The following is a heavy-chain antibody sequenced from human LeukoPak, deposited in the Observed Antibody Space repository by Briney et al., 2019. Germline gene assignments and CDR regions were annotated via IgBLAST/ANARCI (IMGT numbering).Heavy chain of an antibody. CDR2: ISYSGST. V-gene: IGHV4-39*07. J-gene: IGHJ6*03. CDR3: ARVGYTSGWTHRIYYYYIDV. Sequence: SETLSLTCTVSGGSISSSSYYWGWIRQPPGKGLEWVGSISYSGSTYYNPSLKSRVTISVDTSKNQFSLKLSSVTAADTAVYYCARVGYTSGWTHRIYYYYIDVWGKGTTVTISS. CDR1: GGSISSSSYY. D-gene: IGHD6-19*01.